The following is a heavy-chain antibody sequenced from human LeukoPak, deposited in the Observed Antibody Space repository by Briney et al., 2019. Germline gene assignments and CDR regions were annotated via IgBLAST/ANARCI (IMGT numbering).Heavy chain of an antibody. V-gene: IGHV1-2*04. CDR1: GYTFAGYY. J-gene: IGHJ5*02. CDR2: INPNSGGT. Sequence: ASVKVSCKASGYTFAGYYMHWVRQAPGQGLEWMGWINPNSGGTNYAQKFQGWVTMTRDTSISRAYMELSRLRSDDTAVYYCARAGYCSGGSCYLGGRFDPWGQGTLVTVSS. D-gene: IGHD2-15*01. CDR3: ARAGYCSGGSCYLGGRFDP.